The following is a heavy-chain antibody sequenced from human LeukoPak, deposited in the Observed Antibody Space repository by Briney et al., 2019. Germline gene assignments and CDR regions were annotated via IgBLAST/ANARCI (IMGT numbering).Heavy chain of an antibody. CDR2: ISSTGSTI. J-gene: IGHJ4*02. CDR1: GFTFSSYE. D-gene: IGHD2-2*01. V-gene: IGHV3-48*03. Sequence: GGPLRLSCAASGFTFSSYEMNWVRQAPGKGLEWVSFISSTGSTIYYADSVKGRFTISRDNGKNSLYLQMNSLRAEDTAVYYCAREVCSSTNCYPGYWGQGTLVTVSS. CDR3: AREVCSSTNCYPGY.